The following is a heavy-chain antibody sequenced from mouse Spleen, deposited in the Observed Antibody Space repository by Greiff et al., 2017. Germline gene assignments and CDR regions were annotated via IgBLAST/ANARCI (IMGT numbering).Heavy chain of an antibody. CDR3: ARTEGWYFDV. CDR2: INPSNGGT. V-gene: IGHV1-53*01. J-gene: IGHJ1*01. Sequence: GQGLEWIGNINPSNGGTNYNEKFKSKATLTVDKSSSTAYMQLSSLTSEDSAVYYCARTEGWYFDVWGAGTTVTVSS.